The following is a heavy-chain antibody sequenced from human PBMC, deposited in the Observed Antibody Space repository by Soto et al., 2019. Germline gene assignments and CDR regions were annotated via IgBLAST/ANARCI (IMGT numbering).Heavy chain of an antibody. CDR1: GGSVSSGSYY. D-gene: IGHD3-3*02. CDR3: AREALATNWIDP. J-gene: IGHJ5*02. V-gene: IGHV4-61*01. CDR2: IYYSGST. Sequence: QVQLQESGPGLLKPSETLSLTCTVSGGSVSSGSYYWSWIRQPPGKALECIGFIYYSGSTTYNPSRKSRVTISIDTSKNQFSLRLISVTAEDTAVYDCAREALATNWIDPWGQGTLVTVSS.